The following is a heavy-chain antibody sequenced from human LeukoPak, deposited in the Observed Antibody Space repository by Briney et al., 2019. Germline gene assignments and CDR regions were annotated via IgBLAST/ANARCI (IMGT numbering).Heavy chain of an antibody. CDR1: GGSISSYY. CDR3: ARDYYDSSGYYLDAFDI. Sequence: PSETLSLTCTVSGGSISSYYWSWIRQPPGKGLEWIGYIYYSGSTNYNPSLKSRVTISVDTSKNQSSLKLSSVTAADTAVYYCARDYYDSSGYYLDAFDIWGQGTMVTVSS. J-gene: IGHJ3*02. CDR2: IYYSGST. D-gene: IGHD3-22*01. V-gene: IGHV4-59*01.